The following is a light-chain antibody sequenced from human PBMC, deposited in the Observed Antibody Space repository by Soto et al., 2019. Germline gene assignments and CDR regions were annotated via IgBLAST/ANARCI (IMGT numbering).Light chain of an antibody. J-gene: IGKJ1*01. Sequence: VWTKYTGTLSLSPGERATLYCRASQSVSSNHLAWYQQKPGQAPRLLIYGGSSRATGIPVRFSGSGSETDFTLTITRLEPEDFAMYYCQQYSSSRTFVQGTKLDI. V-gene: IGKV3-20*01. CDR3: QQYSSSRT. CDR2: GGS. CDR1: QSVSSNH.